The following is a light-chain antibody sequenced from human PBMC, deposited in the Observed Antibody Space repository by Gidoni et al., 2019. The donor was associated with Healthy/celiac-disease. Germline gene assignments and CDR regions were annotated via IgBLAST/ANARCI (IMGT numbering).Light chain of an antibody. Sequence: EIVLTQSPATLSLSPGERATLSCRASQSVSSYLAWYQQKPGQAPRLLIYDASNRATGIPARFRGSGSGTDFTLTISSLEPDDFAVYYCQQRSNWPLLTFGGGTKVEIK. J-gene: IGKJ4*01. V-gene: IGKV3-11*01. CDR1: QSVSSY. CDR3: QQRSNWPLLT. CDR2: DAS.